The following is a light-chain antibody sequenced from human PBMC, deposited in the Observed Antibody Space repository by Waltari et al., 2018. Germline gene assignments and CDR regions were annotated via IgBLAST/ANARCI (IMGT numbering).Light chain of an antibody. Sequence: QSALTQPASVSGSPGQSITVSCIGTSNDIGSYNFVSWFQQHPGRAPKLMIYDVSGRPLGVSNRFSRSKSGNTASLTISGLQAEDEADYYCFSYAGSNSFAFGGGTRVTVL. J-gene: IGLJ2*01. V-gene: IGLV2-23*02. CDR3: FSYAGSNSFA. CDR1: SNDIGSYNF. CDR2: DVS.